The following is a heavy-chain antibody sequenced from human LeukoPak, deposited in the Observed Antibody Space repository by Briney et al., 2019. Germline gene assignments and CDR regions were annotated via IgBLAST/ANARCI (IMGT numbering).Heavy chain of an antibody. CDR1: GGSFSGYY. D-gene: IGHD4-17*01. CDR2: IDHSGST. CDR3: ARRAVTMESDY. Sequence: SETLSLTCAVYGGSFSGYYWSWIRQPPGKGLEWIGEIDHSGSTNYNPSLKSRVTISVDTSKNQFSLKLSSVTAADTAVYYCARRAVTMESDYWGQGTLVTVSS. V-gene: IGHV4-34*01. J-gene: IGHJ4*02.